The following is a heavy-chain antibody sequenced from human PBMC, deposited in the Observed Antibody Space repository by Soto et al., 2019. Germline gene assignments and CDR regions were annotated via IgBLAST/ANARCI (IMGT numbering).Heavy chain of an antibody. D-gene: IGHD6-19*01. V-gene: IGHV3-30*18. CDR1: GFTFSYYS. CDR3: AKQGIEVAGTDYFDY. J-gene: IGHJ4*02. CDR2: ISHDGSNA. Sequence: PGGSLRLSCAASGFTFSYYSMNWVRQAPGKGLEWVAVISHDGSNAYYADAVNGRFTISRDNARNTVYLQMNSLRGEDTAVYYCAKQGIEVAGTDYFDYWGQGALVTVSS.